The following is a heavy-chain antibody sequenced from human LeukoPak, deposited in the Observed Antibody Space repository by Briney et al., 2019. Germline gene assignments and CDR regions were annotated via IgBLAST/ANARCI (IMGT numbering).Heavy chain of an antibody. Sequence: PSETLSLTCAVSGYSISSGYCWGWIRQPPGKGLEWIGSIYHSGSTYYNPSLKGRVTISVDTSKNQFSLKLSSVTAADTALYYCARVATTTNPPQRPFDYWGQGTLVTVSS. D-gene: IGHD5-12*01. CDR2: IYHSGST. CDR3: ARVATTTNPPQRPFDY. J-gene: IGHJ4*02. CDR1: GYSISSGYC. V-gene: IGHV4-38-2*01.